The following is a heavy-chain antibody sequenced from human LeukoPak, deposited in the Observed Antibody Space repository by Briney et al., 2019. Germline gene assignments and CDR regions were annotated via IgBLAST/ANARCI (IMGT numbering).Heavy chain of an antibody. J-gene: IGHJ4*02. D-gene: IGHD3-22*01. CDR3: VKDIYYDSSGYYEY. CDR1: GFTFSSYA. CDR2: ISSNGGGT. V-gene: IGHV3-64D*09. Sequence: PGGSLRLSCSASGFTFSSYAMHWVRPAPGKGLEYVSAISSNGGGTHYADSVKGRFTTSRDNSKNTLYLQMSSLRADDTAVYYCVKDIYYDSSGYYEYWGQGTLVTVSS.